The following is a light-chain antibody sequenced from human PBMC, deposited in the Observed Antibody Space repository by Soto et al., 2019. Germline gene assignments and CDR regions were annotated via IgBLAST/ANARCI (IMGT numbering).Light chain of an antibody. CDR2: DFS. CDR1: SSDVGGYNY. Sequence: QSALTQPRSVSGSPGQSVTISCTGTSSDVGGYNYVSWYQQHPGKAPKLMIYDFSKRPSGVPDRFSGSKSGNTASLTISGLQAADEADYCCCSYAGSYTWVFGGGTTLTVL. CDR3: CSYAGSYTWV. J-gene: IGLJ3*02. V-gene: IGLV2-11*01.